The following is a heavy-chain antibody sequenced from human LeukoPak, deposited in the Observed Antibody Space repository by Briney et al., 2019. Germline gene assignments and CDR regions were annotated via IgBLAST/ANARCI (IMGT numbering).Heavy chain of an antibody. D-gene: IGHD1-26*01. J-gene: IGHJ4*02. CDR2: IYPGDSDT. CDR3: ARLKVLGATPFDY. Sequence: GEALQISFQGSGCSFTSYWIGWVRPMPGKGREWMGVIYPGDSDTRYSPSFQGQVTISADKSISTAYLQWSSLKASDTAMYYCARLKVLGATPFDYWGQGTLVTVSS. V-gene: IGHV5-51*01. CDR1: GCSFTSYW.